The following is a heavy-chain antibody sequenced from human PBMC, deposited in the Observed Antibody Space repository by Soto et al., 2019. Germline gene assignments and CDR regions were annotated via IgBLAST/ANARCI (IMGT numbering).Heavy chain of an antibody. Sequence: SETLSLTCAVYGESFSGYYWSWIRQPPGKGLEWIGEINHSESTNYNPSLKSRVTMSVDTSKNQFSLQLSSVTAADTAMYYCAGNIVATISSFDYWGQGTLVTVSS. CDR1: GESFSGYY. V-gene: IGHV4-34*01. CDR3: AGNIVATISSFDY. J-gene: IGHJ4*02. CDR2: INHSEST. D-gene: IGHD5-12*01.